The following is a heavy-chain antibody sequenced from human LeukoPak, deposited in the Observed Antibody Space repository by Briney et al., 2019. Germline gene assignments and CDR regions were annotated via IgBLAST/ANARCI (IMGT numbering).Heavy chain of an antibody. CDR3: TRLGHLTTGRRIFDY. CDR1: GFTFSDYW. CDR2: IQRHGSEK. D-gene: IGHD1-1*01. J-gene: IGHJ4*02. V-gene: IGHV3-7*01. Sequence: PGGPLRLSCAASGFTFSDYWMTWVRQAPGKGLEWVASIQRHGSEKYHVDSVTGRFTISRDNAKNSLYLQMDSLRAEDTAVYYCTRLGHLTTGRRIFDYWGQGTLVTVSS.